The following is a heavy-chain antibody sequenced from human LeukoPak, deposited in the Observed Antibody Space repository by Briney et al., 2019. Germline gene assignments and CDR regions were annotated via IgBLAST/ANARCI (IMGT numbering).Heavy chain of an antibody. CDR1: GYTFTSYY. CDR3: AKVPVGGYYDSSGYYHDY. J-gene: IGHJ4*02. V-gene: IGHV1-46*01. Sequence: ASVKVSCKASGYTFTSYYMHWVRRAPGQGLEWMGIISPSGSSTNYAQKFQGRVTMTRDTSTSTVYMELSSLRSEDTAVYYCAKVPVGGYYDSSGYYHDYWGQGTLVTVSS. CDR2: ISPSGSST. D-gene: IGHD3-22*01.